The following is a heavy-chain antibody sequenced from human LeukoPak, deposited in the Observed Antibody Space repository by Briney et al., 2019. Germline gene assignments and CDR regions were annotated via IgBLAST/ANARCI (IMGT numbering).Heavy chain of an antibody. CDR3: ARGGISTPEIDY. J-gene: IGHJ4*02. Sequence: ASVKVSCKASGYTFTSYGISWVRQAPGQGLEWMGWINPNSGGTNYAQKFQGRVTMTRDTSISTAYMELSRLRSDDTAVYYCARGGISTPEIDYWGQGTLVTVSS. V-gene: IGHV1-2*02. CDR1: GYTFTSYG. CDR2: INPNSGGT. D-gene: IGHD1-14*01.